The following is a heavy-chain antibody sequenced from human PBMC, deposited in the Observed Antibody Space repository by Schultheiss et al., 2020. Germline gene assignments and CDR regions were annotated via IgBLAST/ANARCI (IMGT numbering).Heavy chain of an antibody. CDR3: ATGRYSSSWYWGRNYNWFDP. Sequence: SQTLSLTCTVSGGSISSGGYYWGWIRQPPGKGLEWIGSIYYSGSTYYNPSLKSRVTISVDTSKNQFSLKLSSVTAADTAVYYCATGRYSSSWYWGRNYNWFDPWGQGTLVTVSS. J-gene: IGHJ5*02. V-gene: IGHV4-39*01. D-gene: IGHD6-13*01. CDR2: IYYSGST. CDR1: GGSISSGGYY.